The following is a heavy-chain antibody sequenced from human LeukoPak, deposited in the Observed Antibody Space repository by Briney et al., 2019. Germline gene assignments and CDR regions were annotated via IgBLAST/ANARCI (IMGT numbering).Heavy chain of an antibody. CDR1: GFTFSSYE. Sequence: GGSLRLSCAASGFTFSSYEMNWVRQAPGKGLEWVGRSKSKTDGGTTDYAAPVKGRFTISRDDSKNTMYLQMNSLKTEDTAVYYCTTDHGAVAGVDYWGQGTLVTVSS. V-gene: IGHV3-15*01. CDR3: TTDHGAVAGVDY. J-gene: IGHJ4*02. CDR2: SKSKTDGGTT. D-gene: IGHD6-19*01.